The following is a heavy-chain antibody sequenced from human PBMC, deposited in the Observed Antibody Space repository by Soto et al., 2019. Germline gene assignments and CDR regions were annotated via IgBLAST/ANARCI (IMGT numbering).Heavy chain of an antibody. D-gene: IGHD3-16*01. Sequence: PSETLSLTSAVSGAPTSSGGYSWSWVRQPPGKGLEWIGYIYSSGNTFYNPSLRSRVTMSVDTSKNQFSLKLDSVTAADTAVYYCARGPNSGGYGFDIWGQGTMVTVSS. CDR1: GAPTSSGGYS. V-gene: IGHV4-31*11. CDR3: ARGPNSGGYGFDI. J-gene: IGHJ3*02. CDR2: IYSSGNT.